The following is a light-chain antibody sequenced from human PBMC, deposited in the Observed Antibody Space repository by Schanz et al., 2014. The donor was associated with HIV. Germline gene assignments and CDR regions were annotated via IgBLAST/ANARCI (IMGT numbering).Light chain of an antibody. V-gene: IGLV1-44*01. CDR3: SSYTGSSSVI. CDR2: NSY. J-gene: IGLJ2*01. CDR1: SSNIGSNA. Sequence: QSVLTQPPSASGTPGQRVTISCSVSSSNIGSNAVNWFQHLPGTAPKLLIYNSYHRPSGVPDRFSGSGSGTSASLAISGLQSDDEADYYCSSYTGSSSVIFGGGTKLTVL.